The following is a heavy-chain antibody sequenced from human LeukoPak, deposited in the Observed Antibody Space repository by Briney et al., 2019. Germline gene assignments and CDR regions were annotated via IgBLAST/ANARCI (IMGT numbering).Heavy chain of an antibody. Sequence: PGGSLRLSCSASGFSFSSYAMYWVRQAPGKGLEFVSGISGNGANTYYADSVKGRFTISRDNSKNTLYLQMSSLTAQDTAVYYCVKRHGDYQPPFDYWGQGTLVTVSS. V-gene: IGHV3-64D*06. CDR2: ISGNGANT. CDR1: GFSFSSYA. D-gene: IGHD2-21*01. J-gene: IGHJ4*02. CDR3: VKRHGDYQPPFDY.